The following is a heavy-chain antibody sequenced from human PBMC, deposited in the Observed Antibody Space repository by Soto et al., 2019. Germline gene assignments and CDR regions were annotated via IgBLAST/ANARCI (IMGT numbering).Heavy chain of an antibody. CDR1: GDSLNSGGYY. Sequence: SETLSLTCTVSGDSLNSGGYYWNWIRQHPGKGLEWIGYIYYSGSTYYNPSLKSRVTISVDTSKNQFSLKLSSVTAADTAVYYCAREGAPRGHYHFAYWGQGSLVTVSS. V-gene: IGHV4-31*03. J-gene: IGHJ4*02. CDR2: IYYSGST. CDR3: AREGAPRGHYHFAY. D-gene: IGHD1-26*01.